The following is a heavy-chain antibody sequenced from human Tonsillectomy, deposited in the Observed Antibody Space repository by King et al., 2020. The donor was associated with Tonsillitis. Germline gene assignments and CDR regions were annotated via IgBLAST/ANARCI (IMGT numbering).Heavy chain of an antibody. CDR2: FDPEDGEI. J-gene: IGHJ6*02. CDR1: GYTLTELS. V-gene: IGHV1-24*01. Sequence: QLVQSGAEVKKPGASVKVSCKVSGYTLTELSMHWVRQAPGKGLEWMGGFDPEDGEIIYAQKFQGRVTMTEDTSTDTAYMELSSLRSEDTAVYFCATGVVVPAAAEKYYYYTMDVWGQGTTVTVSS. CDR3: ATGVVVPAAAEKYYYYTMDV. D-gene: IGHD2-2*01.